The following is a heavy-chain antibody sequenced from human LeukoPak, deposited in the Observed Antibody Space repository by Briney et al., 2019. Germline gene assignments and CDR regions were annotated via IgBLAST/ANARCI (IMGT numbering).Heavy chain of an antibody. J-gene: IGHJ4*02. Sequence: GGSLRLSCVASGFSFTTYWMHWVRQVPGKGLEWVSLINTDGSDTRYTDSVKGRFTISRDNAKNTLYLQMNSLGAEDTAMYYCATLSQTLPLDYWGQGAQVTVSS. CDR2: INTDGSDT. CDR3: ATLSQTLPLDY. V-gene: IGHV3-74*01. D-gene: IGHD3-16*02. CDR1: GFSFTTYW.